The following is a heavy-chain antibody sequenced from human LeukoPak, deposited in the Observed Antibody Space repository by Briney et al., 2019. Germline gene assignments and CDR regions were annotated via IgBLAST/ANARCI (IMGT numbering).Heavy chain of an antibody. J-gene: IGHJ6*03. CDR2: ISYDGSNK. V-gene: IGHV3-30-3*01. D-gene: IGHD3-3*01. Sequence: GGSLRLSCAASGFTFSSYAMHWVRQAPGKGLEWVAVISYDGSNKYYADSVKGRFTISRDNSKNTLYLQMNSLRAEDTAVYYCARDPDFWSGYRYYYYYMDVWGQGTLVTVSS. CDR3: ARDPDFWSGYRYYYYYMDV. CDR1: GFTFSSYA.